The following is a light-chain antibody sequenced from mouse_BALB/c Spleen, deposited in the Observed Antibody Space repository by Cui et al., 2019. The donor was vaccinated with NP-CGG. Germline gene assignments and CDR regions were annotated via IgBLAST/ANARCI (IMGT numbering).Light chain of an antibody. CDR2: GTN. V-gene: IGLV1*01. Sequence: QAVVTQESALTTSPGDTVTLTCRSITGAVTTNNYANWVQEKPDHLFTGLIGGTNNRAPGVPARFSGSLIGDKAALTITGAQTEDEAIYFCALWYSNHWVFGGGTKLTVL. CDR3: ALWYSNHWV. J-gene: IGLJ1*01. CDR1: TGAVTTNNY.